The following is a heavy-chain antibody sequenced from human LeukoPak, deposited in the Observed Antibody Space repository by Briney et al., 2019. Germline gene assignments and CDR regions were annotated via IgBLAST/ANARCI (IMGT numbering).Heavy chain of an antibody. D-gene: IGHD3-10*01. CDR2: IRGSGDRT. J-gene: IGHJ4*02. CDR1: GFTFSSYA. V-gene: IGHV3-23*01. CDR3: AKDHGRDYYGSGRYDY. Sequence: GGTLRLSCTASGFTFSSYAMSWVRQAPGKGLEWVSAIRGSGDRTHYADSVKGRFTISRDNSKNTLYLQMNSLRAEDTAVYYCAKDHGRDYYGSGRYDYWGQGTLVTVSS.